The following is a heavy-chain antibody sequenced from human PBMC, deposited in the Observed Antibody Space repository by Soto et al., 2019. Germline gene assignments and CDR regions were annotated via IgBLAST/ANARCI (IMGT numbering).Heavy chain of an antibody. CDR3: ARDSVRFGPAFDY. J-gene: IGHJ4*02. V-gene: IGHV4-30-4*01. D-gene: IGHD3-3*01. CDR2: VFYTGSAY. Sequence: QVQLQESGPGLVKPSQTLPLTCTVSGGSISSGDYYWSWIRQPPGKGLEWIGYVFYTGSAYYYNPSLKSRVTISVDTSKNQFSLKLSSVTAADTAVYYCARDSVRFGPAFDYWGQGTLVTVSS. CDR1: GGSISSGDYY.